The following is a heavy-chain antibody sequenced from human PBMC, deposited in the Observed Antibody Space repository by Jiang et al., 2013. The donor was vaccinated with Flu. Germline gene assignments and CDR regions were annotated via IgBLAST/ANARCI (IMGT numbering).Heavy chain of an antibody. Sequence: VQLLESGGGLVQPGGSLRLSCAASGFTFSSYAMSWVRQAPGKGLEWVSAISGSGGSTYYADSVKGRFTISRDNSKNTLYLQMNSLRAEDTAVYYCAKPLDPCSGGSCYFGGFXYWGQGTLVTVSS. V-gene: IGHV3-23*01. J-gene: IGHJ4*02. CDR3: AKPLDPCSGGSCYFGGFXY. CDR2: ISGSGGST. D-gene: IGHD2-15*01. CDR1: GFTFSSYA.